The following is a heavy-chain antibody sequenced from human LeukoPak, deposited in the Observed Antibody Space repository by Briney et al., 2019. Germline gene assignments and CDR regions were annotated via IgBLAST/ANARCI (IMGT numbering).Heavy chain of an antibody. CDR1: GFTFSNHW. V-gene: IGHV3-74*01. CDR3: ARGSDETVTISGWFDP. J-gene: IGHJ5*02. D-gene: IGHD4-17*01. CDR2: LNSDGRTT. Sequence: GGSLRLSCAASGFTFSNHWMHWVRQGPGKGLVWVSRLNSDGRTTTYADSVKGRFTISRDNAKNTLYLQMNSLRVEDTAVYYCARGSDETVTISGWFDPWGQGTLVTVSS.